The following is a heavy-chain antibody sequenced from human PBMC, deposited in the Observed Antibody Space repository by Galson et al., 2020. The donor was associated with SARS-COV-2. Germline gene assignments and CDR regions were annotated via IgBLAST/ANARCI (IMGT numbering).Heavy chain of an antibody. V-gene: IGHV4-31*01. D-gene: IGHD6-19*01. CDR2: IYYSGST. Sequence: SQTISLTCTVSGGSISSGGYYWSWLRQHPGKGLEWTGYIYYSGSTSYNPSLKSLVTISVDTSKNQFSLNLKSVSAADTAVYYCARTQVVRGWYDAFDIWGQGTMVTVSS. J-gene: IGHJ3*02. CDR1: GGSISSGGYY. CDR3: ARTQVVRGWYDAFDI.